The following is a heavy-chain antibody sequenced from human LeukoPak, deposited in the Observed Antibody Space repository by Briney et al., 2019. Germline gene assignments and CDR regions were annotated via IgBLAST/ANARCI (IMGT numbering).Heavy chain of an antibody. V-gene: IGHV1-24*01. CDR1: GYTLTELS. J-gene: IGHJ6*03. D-gene: IGHD3-3*01. Sequence: ASVKVSCKVSGYTLTELSMHWVRQAPGKGLEWMGGFDPEDGETIYAQKFQGRVTITRNTSISTAYMELSSLRSEDTAVYYCARGNDFWSGYSLYYMDVWGKGTTVTVSS. CDR2: FDPEDGET. CDR3: ARGNDFWSGYSLYYMDV.